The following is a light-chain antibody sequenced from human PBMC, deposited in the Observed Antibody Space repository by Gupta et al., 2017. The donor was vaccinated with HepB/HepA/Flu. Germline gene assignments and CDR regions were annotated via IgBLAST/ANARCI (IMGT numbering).Light chain of an antibody. Sequence: DIQMTQSPSTLSASVGDRVTITCRASQSISSWLAWYQQKPGKAPKFLIYKASNLESGVPSRFSGSGSGTELTLTISGLQPDDFAIYYCQQDLTFPLTFGGGTKVEIK. CDR3: QQDLTFPLT. V-gene: IGKV1-5*03. CDR2: KAS. J-gene: IGKJ4*01. CDR1: QSISSW.